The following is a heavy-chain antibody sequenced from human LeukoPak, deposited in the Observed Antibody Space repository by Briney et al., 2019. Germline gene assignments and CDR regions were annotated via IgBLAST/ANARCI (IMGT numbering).Heavy chain of an antibody. V-gene: IGHV1-69*13. Sequence: SVKVSCKASGGTFSSYAISWVRQAPGQGLEWMGGIIPIFGTANYAQKFQGRVTITADESTSTAYMELSSLRSEDTAVYYCARARLYPYNWNNNWFDPWGQGTLVTVSS. CDR3: ARARLYPYNWNNNWFDP. CDR1: GGTFSSYA. CDR2: IIPIFGTA. D-gene: IGHD1/OR15-1a*01. J-gene: IGHJ5*02.